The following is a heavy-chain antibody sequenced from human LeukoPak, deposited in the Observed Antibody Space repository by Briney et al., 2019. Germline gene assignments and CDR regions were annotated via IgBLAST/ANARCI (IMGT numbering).Heavy chain of an antibody. CDR1: GFTVSSNY. CDR2: IYSGGST. CDR3: AKGPPITMIVLGDAFDI. V-gene: IGHV3-53*01. D-gene: IGHD3-22*01. Sequence: GGSLRLSCAASGFTVSSNYMSWVRQAPGKGLEWVSVIYSGGSTYYADSVKGRFTISRDNSKNTLYLQMNSLRAEDAAVYYCAKGPPITMIVLGDAFDIWGQGTMVTVSS. J-gene: IGHJ3*02.